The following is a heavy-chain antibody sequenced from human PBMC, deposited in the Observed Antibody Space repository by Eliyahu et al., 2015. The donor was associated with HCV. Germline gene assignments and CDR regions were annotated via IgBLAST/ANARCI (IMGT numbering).Heavy chain of an antibody. CDR3: TRGSIVVVVAATEDGGLDY. CDR2: IRSKAYGGTT. Sequence: GFTFGDYAMSWVRQAPGKGLEWVGFIRSKAYGGTTEYAASVKGRFTISRDDSKSIAYLQMNSLKTEDTAVYYCTRGSIVVVVAATEDGGLDYWGQGTLVTVSS. J-gene: IGHJ4*02. D-gene: IGHD2-15*01. V-gene: IGHV3-49*04. CDR1: GFTFGDYA.